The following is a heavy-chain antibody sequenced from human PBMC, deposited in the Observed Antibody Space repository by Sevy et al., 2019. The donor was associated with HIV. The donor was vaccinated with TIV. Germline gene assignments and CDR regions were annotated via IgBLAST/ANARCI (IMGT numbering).Heavy chain of an antibody. CDR3: ARGDTVLPTGGFDI. D-gene: IGHD2-8*02. CDR1: GDSISNGEYY. V-gene: IGHV4-31*03. CDR2: IYYTGST. Sequence: SETLSLTCTVSGDSISNGEYYWTWIRQHPGKGLEWIGYIYYTGSTYYNPSLESRVTMSVDMAKNQFSLKLTSVTAADTAMYYGARGDTVLPTGGFDIWGRGTLVTVSS. J-gene: IGHJ2*01.